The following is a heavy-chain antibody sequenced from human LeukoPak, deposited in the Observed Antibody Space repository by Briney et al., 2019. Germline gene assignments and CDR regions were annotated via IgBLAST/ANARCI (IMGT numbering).Heavy chain of an antibody. CDR2: IYSGGST. Sequence: PGGSLRLSCAASGFTFSDYYMSWVRQAPGKGLEWVSVIYSGGSTYYADSVKGRFTISRDNSKNTLYLQMNSLRAEDTAVYYCARDRTVYIERYYGMDVWGQGTTVTVPS. CDR3: ARDRTVYIERYYGMDV. CDR1: GFTFSDYY. D-gene: IGHD5-12*01. V-gene: IGHV3-53*01. J-gene: IGHJ6*02.